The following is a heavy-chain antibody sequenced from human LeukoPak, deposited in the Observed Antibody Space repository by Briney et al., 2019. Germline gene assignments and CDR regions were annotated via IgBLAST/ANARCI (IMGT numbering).Heavy chain of an antibody. CDR2: ISGSGGST. D-gene: IGHD5-18*01. V-gene: IGHV3-23*01. Sequence: GGSLRLSCAASGFTFSSYAMSWVRQAPGKGLEWVSAISGSGGSTYYADSVKGRFTISRGNSKNTLYLQMNSLRAEDTAVYYCAKDIAEGERGYSYGSIDYWGQGTLVTVSS. CDR1: GFTFSSYA. J-gene: IGHJ4*02. CDR3: AKDIAEGERGYSYGSIDY.